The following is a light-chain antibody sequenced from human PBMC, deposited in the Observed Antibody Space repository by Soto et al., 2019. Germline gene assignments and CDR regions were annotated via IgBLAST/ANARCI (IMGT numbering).Light chain of an antibody. Sequence: QSVLTQPPSVSGAPGQRVTISCTGSSSNIGAGHDVHWYQQLPGTAPKLLIYGDSNRPSGVPDRFSGSKSGASASLAITGLHAEDESEYHCLSYDSDMSSPPYVFGTGTKLTVL. J-gene: IGLJ1*01. CDR3: LSYDSDMSSPPYV. CDR2: GDS. V-gene: IGLV1-40*01. CDR1: SSNIGAGHD.